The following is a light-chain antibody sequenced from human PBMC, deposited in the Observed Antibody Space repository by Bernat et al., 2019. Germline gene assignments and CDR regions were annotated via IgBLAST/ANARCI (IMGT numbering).Light chain of an antibody. CDR1: RSDVGAYNY. Sequence: QSALTQPASVSGSPGQSVTISCTGTRSDVGAYNYVSWYQQLPGKAPKPMIYDVSNRPSGVSNRFSGSKSGNTASLTISGLQAEDEADYFCNSVSTTTTPVVFGGGTKLTVL. CDR3: NSVSTTTTPVV. J-gene: IGLJ2*01. CDR2: DVS. V-gene: IGLV2-14*03.